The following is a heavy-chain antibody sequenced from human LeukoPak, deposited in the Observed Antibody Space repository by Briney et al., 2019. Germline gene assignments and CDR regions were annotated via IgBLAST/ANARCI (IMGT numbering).Heavy chain of an antibody. V-gene: IGHV3-74*01. D-gene: IGHD2-15*01. CDR1: GFTFSSYW. Sequence: PGGSLRLSCTASGFTFSSYWMHWVRQTPGKGLVWVSRINTDGSSTNYADSVKGRFTISRDNAKNTLYLQMNSLRAEDTAVYYCARDPKPYCSGGTCYYYWFDPWGLGTLVTVSS. J-gene: IGHJ5*02. CDR3: ARDPKPYCSGGTCYYYWFDP. CDR2: INTDGSST.